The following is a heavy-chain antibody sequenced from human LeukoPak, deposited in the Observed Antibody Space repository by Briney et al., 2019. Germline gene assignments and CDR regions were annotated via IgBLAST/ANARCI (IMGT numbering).Heavy chain of an antibody. Sequence: GGSLRLSCTASGFTFGDYAMSWVRQAPGRGREWVGFIRLKAYGGPTEYAASVKGRFTISTDDSKSIAYLQMNSLKTEDTAVYYCTRVTDIVVVPAACFDYWGQGTLVTVSS. CDR1: GFTFGDYA. J-gene: IGHJ4*02. CDR2: IRLKAYGGPT. CDR3: TRVTDIVVVPAACFDY. D-gene: IGHD2-2*01. V-gene: IGHV3-49*04.